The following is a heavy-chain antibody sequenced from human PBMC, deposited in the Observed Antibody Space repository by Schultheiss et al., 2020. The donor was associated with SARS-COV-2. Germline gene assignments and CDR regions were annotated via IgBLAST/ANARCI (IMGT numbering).Heavy chain of an antibody. Sequence: GSLRLSCTVSGGSISSYYWSWIRQPPGKGLEWIGYIYYSGSTNYNPSLKSRVTISVDTSKNQFSLKLSSVTAADTAVYYCARGLPYYDILTGYYNPINFDYWGQGTLVTVSS. CDR2: IYYSGST. D-gene: IGHD3-9*01. J-gene: IGHJ4*02. V-gene: IGHV4-59*01. CDR1: GGSISSYY. CDR3: ARGLPYYDILTGYYNPINFDY.